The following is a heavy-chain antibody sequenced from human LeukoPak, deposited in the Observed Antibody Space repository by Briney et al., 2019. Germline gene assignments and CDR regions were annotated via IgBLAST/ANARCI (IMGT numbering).Heavy chain of an antibody. CDR3: ARGGVNYKIAGP. Sequence: SETLSLTCTVSGGSITSYYWSWIRQPPGKGLEWIGYIYYSGSTNYNPSLKGRVTISVDTSKNQFSLKLSSVTAADTAVYYCARGGVNYKIAGPWGQGALVTVSP. D-gene: IGHD3-10*01. J-gene: IGHJ5*02. CDR1: GGSITSYY. CDR2: IYYSGST. V-gene: IGHV4-59*01.